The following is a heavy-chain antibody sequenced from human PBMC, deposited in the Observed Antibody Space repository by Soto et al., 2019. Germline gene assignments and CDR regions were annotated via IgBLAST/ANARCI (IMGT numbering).Heavy chain of an antibody. V-gene: IGHV3-30-3*01. CDR2: MSYDESNK. CDR3: ARGHYDFWSGSSSYGMDV. Sequence: GGSLRLSCAASGFTFSSYAMHWVRQAPGKGLEWVAVMSYDESNKYYADSVKGRFTIPRNNSKNTLYLQMNSLRAEDTAVYYCARGHYDFWSGSSSYGMDVWGQGTTVTVSS. D-gene: IGHD3-3*01. CDR1: GFTFSSYA. J-gene: IGHJ6*02.